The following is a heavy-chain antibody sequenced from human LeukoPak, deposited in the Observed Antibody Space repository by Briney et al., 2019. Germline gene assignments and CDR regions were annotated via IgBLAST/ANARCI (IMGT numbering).Heavy chain of an antibody. D-gene: IGHD2-21*02. CDR3: ARGGGGDYANDAFDI. CDR1: GGSISSYY. Sequence: SETLSLTCTVSGGSISSYYWSWIRQPPGKGLEWIGYIYYSGSTNYNPSLKSRVTISVDTSKNQFSLKLGSVTAADTAVYYCARGGGGDYANDAFDIWGQGTMVTVSS. J-gene: IGHJ3*02. V-gene: IGHV4-59*01. CDR2: IYYSGST.